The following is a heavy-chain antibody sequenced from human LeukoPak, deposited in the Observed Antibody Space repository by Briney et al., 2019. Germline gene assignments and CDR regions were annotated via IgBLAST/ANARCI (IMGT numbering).Heavy chain of an antibody. Sequence: PGGSPRHSCAASGFTFSSHSMNWGPPAPREGLEGDSYLISSSSTIYYADSVKGRFTISRDNAKNSLYLQMYSMRAEDKAVYYYAGAGADDYGDYGWFDPWGHGTLVTVSS. CDR1: GFTFSSHS. V-gene: IGHV3-48*01. D-gene: IGHD4-17*01. CDR3: AGAGADDYGDYGWFDP. J-gene: IGHJ5*02. CDR2: LISSSSTI.